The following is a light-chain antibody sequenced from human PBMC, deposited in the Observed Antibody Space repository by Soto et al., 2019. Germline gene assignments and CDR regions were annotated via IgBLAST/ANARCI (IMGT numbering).Light chain of an antibody. J-gene: IGKJ1*01. Sequence: DIVLTQSPGTLSLSPGERATLSCRASQSVSNSYLSWYQQNPCQAPSLLIYDASIRATGIPDRVSGDGSGTDFTLTISSLEPEDFVVYYCQHYGTSPTWTFGQATNVEVK. CDR3: QHYGTSPTWT. V-gene: IGKV3-20*01. CDR1: QSVSNSY. CDR2: DAS.